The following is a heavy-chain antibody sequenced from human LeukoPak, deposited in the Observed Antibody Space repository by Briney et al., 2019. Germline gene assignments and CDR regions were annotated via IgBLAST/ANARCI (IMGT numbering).Heavy chain of an antibody. CDR1: GFTFSSYG. Sequence: GGSLRLSCAASGFTFSSYGMHWVRQAPGKGLEWVAVIWYDGGNKYYADSVKGRFTVSRDNSKDTLYLQMNSLRAEDTAMYYCARQLFNSAWHSIDYWGQGTLVTVSS. J-gene: IGHJ4*02. CDR3: ARQLFNSAWHSIDY. CDR2: IWYDGGNK. V-gene: IGHV3-33*01. D-gene: IGHD6-19*01.